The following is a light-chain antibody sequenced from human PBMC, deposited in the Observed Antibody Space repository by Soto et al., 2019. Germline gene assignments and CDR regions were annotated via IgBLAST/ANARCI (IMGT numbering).Light chain of an antibody. Sequence: QSVLAQPPSVSVAPGQRVTISCSNIGAAYDVHWYQQLPGTAPKLLIFGNSRRPSGVPDRFSGAKSGTSASLAITGLQAEDEADYYCQSYDRNLRGWVFGGGTKVTVL. J-gene: IGLJ3*02. CDR2: GNS. V-gene: IGLV1-40*01. CDR3: QSYDRNLRGWV. CDR1: SNIGAAYD.